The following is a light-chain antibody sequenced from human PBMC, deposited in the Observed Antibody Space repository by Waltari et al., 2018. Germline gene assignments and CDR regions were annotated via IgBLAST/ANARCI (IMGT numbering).Light chain of an antibody. CDR2: SNN. J-gene: IGLJ2*01. V-gene: IGLV1-44*01. CDR1: SSNIGSYT. Sequence: QSVLTQPPSASGTPGQRVTISCSGSSSNIGSYTVNWYQQLPGTAPKLLINSNNQRPLGVPDRVSGSKSGTSASLAISGLQSEDEADYYCASWDDSLNGRGVFGGGTKLTVL. CDR3: ASWDDSLNGRGV.